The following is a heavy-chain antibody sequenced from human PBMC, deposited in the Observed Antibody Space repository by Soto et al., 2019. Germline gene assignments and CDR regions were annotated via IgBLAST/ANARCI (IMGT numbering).Heavy chain of an antibody. CDR2: ISGSSIYI. V-gene: IGHV3-21*01. CDR3: AKDFKVSGGHYGSLNYYYGMDV. CDR1: GFTFSNYN. D-gene: IGHD3-10*01. J-gene: IGHJ6*02. Sequence: GGSLRLSCVASGFTFSNYNMNWVRQAPGKGLEWVSHISGSSIYIHYADSVRGRFTISRDNAKNSVYLQMDSLRVEDTAVYYCAKDFKVSGGHYGSLNYYYGMDVWGQGTTVTVSS.